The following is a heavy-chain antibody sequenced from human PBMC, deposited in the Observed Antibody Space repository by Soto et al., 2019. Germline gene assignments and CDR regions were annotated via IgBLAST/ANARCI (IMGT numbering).Heavy chain of an antibody. CDR3: ARGPPTPVSGWVGAFDY. D-gene: IGHD6-19*01. Sequence: ASVKVSCKASGYTFTNNYIHWVRQAPGQGLQWMGIINPSGGSATYAQRFQGRVIMTRDTFTSTVFMELSSLRSDDTAVYYCARGPPTPVSGWVGAFDYWGQGTLVTVSS. V-gene: IGHV1-46*01. CDR1: GYTFTNNY. J-gene: IGHJ4*02. CDR2: INPSGGSA.